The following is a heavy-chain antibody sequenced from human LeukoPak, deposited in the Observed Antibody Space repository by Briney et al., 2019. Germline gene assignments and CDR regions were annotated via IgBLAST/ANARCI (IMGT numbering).Heavy chain of an antibody. V-gene: IGHV3-30-3*01. J-gene: IGHJ6*02. CDR1: GFTFSSYA. Sequence: PGRSLRLSCAASGFTFSSYAMHWVRQAPGKGLEWVAVISYDGSSKYYADSVKGRFTISRDNSKNTLYLQMNSLRAEDTAVYYCARENSSGWYVVSYYYGMDVWGQGTTVTVSS. D-gene: IGHD6-19*01. CDR3: ARENSSGWYVVSYYYGMDV. CDR2: ISYDGSSK.